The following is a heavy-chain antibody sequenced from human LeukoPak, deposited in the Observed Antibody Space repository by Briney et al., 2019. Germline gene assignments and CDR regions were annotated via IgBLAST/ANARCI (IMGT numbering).Heavy chain of an antibody. V-gene: IGHV1-3*01. CDR1: GYSFTNHA. J-gene: IGHJ4*02. D-gene: IGHD3-22*01. CDR3: ARRDRRHFDY. Sequence: ASVKVSCKASGYSFTNHAIHWVRQAPGQRLEWTGWINVGNGNTKYSQMLQGRVTISRDTSANTAYMELSSLRSEDTAVYYCARRDRRHFDYWGQGTLVTVSS. CDR2: INVGNGNT.